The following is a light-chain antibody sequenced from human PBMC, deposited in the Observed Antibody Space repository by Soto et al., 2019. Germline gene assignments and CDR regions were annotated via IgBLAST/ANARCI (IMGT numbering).Light chain of an antibody. CDR2: GAS. CDR1: QSVSSN. Sequence: EIVMTQSPATLSVSPGERATLSCRASQSVSSNLAWYQQKPGQAPRLLIYGASTRATGIPARFSGSGSGTGFTLTIRSLQSEDFAVYYCEQYNYWPPLTFGGGTKVEIK. CDR3: EQYNYWPPLT. J-gene: IGKJ4*01. V-gene: IGKV3-15*01.